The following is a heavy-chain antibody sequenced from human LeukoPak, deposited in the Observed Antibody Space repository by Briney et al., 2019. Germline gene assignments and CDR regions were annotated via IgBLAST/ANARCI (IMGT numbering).Heavy chain of an antibody. Sequence: GGSLRLSCAASGFPFTNYWMSWLRQAPGKGLEWVSVIYSGGSTYYADSVKGRFTISRDNSKNTLYLQMNSLRAEDTALYYCSTDPRLLIYWGHGTLVTVSS. CDR3: STDPRLLIY. D-gene: IGHD2-8*01. V-gene: IGHV3-53*01. CDR1: GFPFTNYW. CDR2: IYSGGST. J-gene: IGHJ4*01.